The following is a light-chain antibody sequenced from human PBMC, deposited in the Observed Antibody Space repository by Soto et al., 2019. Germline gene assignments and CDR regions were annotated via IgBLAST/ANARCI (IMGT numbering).Light chain of an antibody. CDR1: QSVRKNS. CDR3: QQYGSSRT. Sequence: ENVLTQSPGTLSLSPGERATLSCRASQSVRKNSLAWFQQKPGQAPRLVIYGASNRATGIPDRFSGSGSGTDFTLTISRLEPEDFAVYYCQQYGSSRTFGQGTKVDIK. V-gene: IGKV3-20*01. J-gene: IGKJ1*01. CDR2: GAS.